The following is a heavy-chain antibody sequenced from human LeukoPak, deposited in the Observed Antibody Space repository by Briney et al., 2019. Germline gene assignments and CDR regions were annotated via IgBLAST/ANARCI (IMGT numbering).Heavy chain of an antibody. J-gene: IGHJ4*02. CDR1: GYTFTSYE. Sequence: ASVKVSCKASGYTFTSYEINWVRQAPGQGLEWMGWMNPNSGNTGYAQKFQGRVTMTRNTSISTAYMELSSLRSEDTAVYYFARWDGRDGYNVDYWGQGTLVTVSS. CDR2: MNPNSGNT. D-gene: IGHD5-24*01. CDR3: ARWDGRDGYNVDY. V-gene: IGHV1-8*01.